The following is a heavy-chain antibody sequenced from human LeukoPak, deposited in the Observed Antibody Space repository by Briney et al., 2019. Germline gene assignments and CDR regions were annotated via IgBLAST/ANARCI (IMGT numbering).Heavy chain of an antibody. CDR3: AREAIFGVVRTQTTYGPHRFDP. CDR2: MNPNSGNT. CDR1: GYTFTSYD. V-gene: IGHV1-8*01. D-gene: IGHD3-3*01. J-gene: IGHJ5*02. Sequence: GASVKVSCKASGYTFTSYDINWVRQATRQGLEWMGWMNPNSGNTGYAQKFQGRVTMTRNTSISTAYMELSSLRSEDTAVYYCAREAIFGVVRTQTTYGPHRFDPWGQGTLVTVSS.